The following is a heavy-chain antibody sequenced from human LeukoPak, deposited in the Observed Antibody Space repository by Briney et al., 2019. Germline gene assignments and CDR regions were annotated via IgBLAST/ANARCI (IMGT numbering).Heavy chain of an antibody. Sequence: PGGSLRLSCAASGFTFSSYSMNWVRQAPGKGLEWVSSISSSSYIYYADSVKGRFTISRDNAKNSLYLQMNSLRAEDTAVYYCAGLAAAGTYRDVWGKGTTVTVSS. CDR1: GFTFSSYS. CDR3: AGLAAAGTYRDV. D-gene: IGHD6-13*01. V-gene: IGHV3-21*01. CDR2: ISSSSYI. J-gene: IGHJ6*04.